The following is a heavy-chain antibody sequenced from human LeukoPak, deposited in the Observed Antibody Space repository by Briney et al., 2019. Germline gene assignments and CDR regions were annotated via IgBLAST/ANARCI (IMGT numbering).Heavy chain of an antibody. CDR2: IYYSGST. J-gene: IGHJ5*02. D-gene: IGHD1-7*01. Sequence: SQTLSLTCRVSGGSISSGNYYWTWIRQPPEKGLEWIGYIYYSGSTYYNPSLKSRINISVDTSKNQFSLKLSSVTAADTAVYYCARGPKNSGSSFDPWGQGTLVTVSS. CDR3: ARGPKNSGSSFDP. V-gene: IGHV4-30-4*08. CDR1: GGSISSGNYY.